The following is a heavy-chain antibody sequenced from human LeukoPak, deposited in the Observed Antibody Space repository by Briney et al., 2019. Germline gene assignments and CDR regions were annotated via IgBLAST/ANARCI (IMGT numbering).Heavy chain of an antibody. CDR3: APEYNWNYGPGYNWFDP. D-gene: IGHD1-7*01. CDR1: GFTFSSYW. CDR2: IKQDGSET. V-gene: IGHV3-7*01. Sequence: GGSLRLSCAASGFTFSSYWMSWVRQAPGKGLEWVANIKQDGSETYYVDSVKGRFTISRDNAKNSRYLQMNSLRAEDTAVYYCAPEYNWNYGPGYNWFDPWGQGTLVTVSS. J-gene: IGHJ5*02.